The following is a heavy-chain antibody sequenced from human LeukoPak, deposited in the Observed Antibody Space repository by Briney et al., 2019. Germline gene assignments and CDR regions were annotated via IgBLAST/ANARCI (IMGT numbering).Heavy chain of an antibody. D-gene: IGHD4-17*01. Sequence: SVKVSCKPSGGTFNNSAIRVRQAPGQGLEWLGGIMPLFGTAGYAQKFQGRVTITKDESTRTVYLELTSLTSDDTAVYYCARDVHGDYGSGWFDPWGQGTLVSVSS. CDR1: GGTFNNSA. J-gene: IGHJ5*02. CDR2: IMPLFGTA. CDR3: ARDVHGDYGSGWFDP. V-gene: IGHV1-69*05.